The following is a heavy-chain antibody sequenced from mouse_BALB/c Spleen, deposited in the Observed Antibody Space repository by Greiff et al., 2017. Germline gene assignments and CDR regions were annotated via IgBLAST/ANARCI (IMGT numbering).Heavy chain of an antibody. CDR2: INSNGGST. J-gene: IGHJ3*01. D-gene: IGHD2-3*01. V-gene: IGHV5-6-3*01. CDR3: ARGAYDGYSWFAY. CDR1: GFTFSSYG. Sequence: EVQRVESGGGLVQPGGSLKLSCAASGFTFSSYGMSWVRQTPDKRLELVATINSNGGSTYYPDSVKGRFTISRDNAKNTLYLQMSSLKSEDTAMYYCARGAYDGYSWFAYWGQGTLVTVSA.